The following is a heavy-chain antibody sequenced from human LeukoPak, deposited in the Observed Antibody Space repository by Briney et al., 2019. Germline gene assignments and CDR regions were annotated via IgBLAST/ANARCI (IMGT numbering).Heavy chain of an antibody. CDR1: GFSVSDNY. J-gene: IGHJ4*02. CDR3: AKDGGLGYCSTTSCAFAH. CDR2: TYSGGTT. Sequence: GGSLRLSCAGSGFSVSDNYMTWVRQAPGKGLEWVSVTYSGGTTYYADSVEGRFTISRDNSKNTLYLQMNSLRTEDTAVYYCAKDGGLGYCSTTSCAFAHWGRGTLVTVSS. D-gene: IGHD2-2*01. V-gene: IGHV3-53*01.